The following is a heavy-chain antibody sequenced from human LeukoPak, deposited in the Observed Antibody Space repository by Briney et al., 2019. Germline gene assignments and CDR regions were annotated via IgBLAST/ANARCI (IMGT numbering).Heavy chain of an antibody. CDR1: GFTFSTYA. CDR2: ISGSGGST. D-gene: IGHD3-9*01. Sequence: GGSLRLSCAASGFTFSTYAMNWVRQAPGEGLDWVSGISGSGGSTYYADSVKGRFTISRDNSKNTLYLQMNSLRAEDTAVYYCANVRYFDWYYFDYWGQGALVTVSS. CDR3: ANVRYFDWYYFDY. V-gene: IGHV3-23*01. J-gene: IGHJ4*02.